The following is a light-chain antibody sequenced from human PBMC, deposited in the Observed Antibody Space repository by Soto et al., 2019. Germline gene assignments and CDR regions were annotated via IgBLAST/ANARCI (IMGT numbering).Light chain of an antibody. V-gene: IGKV3-15*01. CDR2: GAS. CDR1: QSISSS. Sequence: EIVLTQSPGILSLSPGEIASLSCGASQSISSSFLAWYQQKPGQAPRLLIYGASTRATGIPARFSGSGSGTEFTLTISSLQSEDFAVYYCQQYNNWPLTFGGGTKVDIK. J-gene: IGKJ4*01. CDR3: QQYNNWPLT.